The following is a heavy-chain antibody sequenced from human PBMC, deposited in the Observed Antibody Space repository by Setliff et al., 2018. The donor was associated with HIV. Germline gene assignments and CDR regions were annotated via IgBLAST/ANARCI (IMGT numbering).Heavy chain of an antibody. V-gene: IGHV3-7*03. CDR3: ARTYYYDASGYYRPFDI. D-gene: IGHD3-22*01. CDR2: IKQDGSEK. Sequence: GGSLRLSCAASGFTLSDHHMNWIRQAPGKGLEWVANIKQDGSEKNYVDFVKGRFTISRDNAKNSLYLQMNSLRAEDTAVYYCARTYYYDASGYYRPFDIWGQGTMVTVSS. J-gene: IGHJ3*02. CDR1: GFTLSDHH.